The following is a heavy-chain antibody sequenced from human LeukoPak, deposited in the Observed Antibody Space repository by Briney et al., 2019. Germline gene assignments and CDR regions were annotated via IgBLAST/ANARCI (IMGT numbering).Heavy chain of an antibody. CDR1: GYTFTSYG. V-gene: IGHV1-18*01. D-gene: IGHD6-19*01. CDR2: ISAYNGNT. CDR3: ARRGLDPRDYYYYMDV. Sequence: GASVKFSCKASGYTFTSYGNSGGRQARGQGLEWVGWISAYNGNTNYAQKLQGRVTMTTDTSTSTAHMELRSLRSDDTAVYYCARRGLDPRDYYYYMDVWGKGTTVTVSS. J-gene: IGHJ6*03.